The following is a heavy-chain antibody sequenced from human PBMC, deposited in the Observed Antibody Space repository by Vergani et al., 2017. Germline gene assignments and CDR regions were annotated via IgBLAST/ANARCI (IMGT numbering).Heavy chain of an antibody. V-gene: IGHV3-15*01. CDR3: TIIVVVTAASRY. D-gene: IGHD2-2*01. Sequence: EVQLVESGGGLVKPGGSLRLSCAASGFTFSNAWMSWVRQAPGKGLEWVGRIKSKTDGGTTDYAAPVKGRFTISRDDSKNTLYLQMNSLKTEDTAVYYCTIIVVVTAASRYWGQGTLVTVSS. CDR2: IKSKTDGGTT. CDR1: GFTFSNAW. J-gene: IGHJ4*02.